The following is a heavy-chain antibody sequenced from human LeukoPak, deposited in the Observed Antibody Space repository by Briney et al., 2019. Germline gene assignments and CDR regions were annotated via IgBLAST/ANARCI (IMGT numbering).Heavy chain of an antibody. J-gene: IGHJ4*02. CDR1: GGTFSSYA. V-gene: IGHV1-69*04. Sequence: SVKVSCKASGGTFSSYAISWVRQAPGQGLEWMGRIIPILGIANYAQKFQGRVTITADKSTSTAYMELSSLRSEDTAVYYCARDGGNSYAPFDYWGQGTLVTVSS. D-gene: IGHD5-18*01. CDR2: IIPILGIA. CDR3: ARDGGNSYAPFDY.